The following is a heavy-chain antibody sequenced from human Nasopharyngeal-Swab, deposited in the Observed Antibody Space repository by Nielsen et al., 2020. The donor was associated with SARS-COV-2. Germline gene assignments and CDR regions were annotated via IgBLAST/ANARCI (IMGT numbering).Heavy chain of an antibody. J-gene: IGHJ3*02. V-gene: IGHV4-39*07. CDR2: IDYSGNT. CDR3: ARVDTYGPELKGAFDI. D-gene: IGHD5-18*01. Sequence: GSLRLSCTVSGGSISNSYYWGWNREPQGRGLERIGSIDYSGNTDYKLSLKSRVTISVDTSKNQFSLRLSSVTAADTAIYYCARVDTYGPELKGAFDIWGQGTVVTVSS. CDR1: GGSISNSYY.